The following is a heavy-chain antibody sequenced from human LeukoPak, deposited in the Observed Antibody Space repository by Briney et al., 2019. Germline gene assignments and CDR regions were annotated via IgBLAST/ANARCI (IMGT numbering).Heavy chain of an antibody. CDR3: ARFLILTGYYTAYDAFDI. CDR2: INWNGGST. CDR1: GFTFDDSG. J-gene: IGHJ3*02. V-gene: IGHV3-20*04. D-gene: IGHD3-9*01. Sequence: GGSLRLSCAASGFTFDDSGMSWVRQAPGKGLEWVSGINWNGGSTGYADSVKGRFTISRDNAKNSLYLQMNSLRAEDTALYYCARFLILTGYYTAYDAFDIWGQGTMVTVSS.